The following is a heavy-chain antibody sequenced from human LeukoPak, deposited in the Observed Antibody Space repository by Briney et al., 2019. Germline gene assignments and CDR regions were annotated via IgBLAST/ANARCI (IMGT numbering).Heavy chain of an antibody. D-gene: IGHD6-6*01. CDR2: ISGSGGST. CDR3: ARDFPSYNSSRGFDY. V-gene: IGHV3-23*01. CDR1: GFTFSSYA. Sequence: LTGGSLRLSCAASGFTFSSYAMSWVRQAPGKGLEWVSAISGSGGSTYYADSVKGRFTISRDNSKNTLYLQMNSLRAEDTAVYYCARDFPSYNSSRGFDYWGQGTLVTVFS. J-gene: IGHJ4*02.